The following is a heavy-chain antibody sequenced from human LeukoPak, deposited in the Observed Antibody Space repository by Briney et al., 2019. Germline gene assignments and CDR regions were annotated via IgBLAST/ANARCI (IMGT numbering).Heavy chain of an antibody. CDR2: IYPGDSDT. CDR1: GYSFTSYW. D-gene: IGHD3-10*01. CDR3: ARVIMVRGIITFDY. J-gene: IGHJ4*02. V-gene: IGHV5-51*01. Sequence: GESLKISCTGSGYSFTSYWIGWVRQMPGKGLEWMAIIYPGDSDTTYSPSFQGQVTISADKSISTAYLQWSSLKASDTAMYYCARVIMVRGIITFDYWGQGTLVTVSS.